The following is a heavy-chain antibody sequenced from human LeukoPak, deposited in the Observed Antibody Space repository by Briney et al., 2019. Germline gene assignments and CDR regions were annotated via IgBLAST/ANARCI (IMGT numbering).Heavy chain of an antibody. D-gene: IGHD3-10*01. J-gene: IGHJ5*02. V-gene: IGHV4-59*01. CDR1: GGSISSYY. Sequence: SETLSLTCTVSGGSISSYYWSWIRQPPGKGLEWIGYIYYSGSTNYNPSLKSRVTISVDTSKNQFSLKLSSVTAADTAVYYCARVGKLTYYYGSGSEEDNWFDPWGQGTLVTVSS. CDR3: ARVGKLTYYYGSGSEEDNWFDP. CDR2: IYYSGST.